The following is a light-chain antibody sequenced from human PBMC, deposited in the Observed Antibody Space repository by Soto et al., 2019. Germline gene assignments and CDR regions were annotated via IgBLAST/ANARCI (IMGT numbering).Light chain of an antibody. V-gene: IGKV3-20*01. J-gene: IGKJ1*01. CDR3: QQYGSSPRT. Sequence: EIVLTQSPGTLSLSPGERATLSCRASQSVDSNYLAWYQQKPGQAPSLLIYGASSRVTGIPDRFRGSGSGTDFTLTISRLEPEDFAVYYCQQYGSSPRTFCQGTKVEI. CDR1: QSVDSNY. CDR2: GAS.